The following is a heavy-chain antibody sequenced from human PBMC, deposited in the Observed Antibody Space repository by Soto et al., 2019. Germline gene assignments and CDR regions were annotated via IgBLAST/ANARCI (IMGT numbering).Heavy chain of an antibody. CDR3: ARRRYCGYDCYHKHYYGMDV. CDR2: VIPVLTTT. Sequence: QVRLVQSGAEVKKSGSSVKVSCMASGGTFSSYTVNWLRQAPGRGLEWMGRVIPVLTTTDYAQKFRGRVTITADKSAXAXYXXLTSRSSEDTAIYYCARRRYCGYDCYHKHYYGMDVWGQGTTVTVAS. J-gene: IGHJ6*02. CDR1: GGTFSSYT. V-gene: IGHV1-69*08. D-gene: IGHD2-21*02.